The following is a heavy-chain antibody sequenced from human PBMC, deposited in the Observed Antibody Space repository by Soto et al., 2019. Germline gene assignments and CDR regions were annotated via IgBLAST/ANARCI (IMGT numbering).Heavy chain of an antibody. J-gene: IGHJ4*02. V-gene: IGHV4-4*02. Sequence: EMVPPSETLSLTCSVSGGSITNSNWWTWVRLPPAKGLEWIGDIYHAGSTKYNPSLERRVTISVDTSKNQFALTLTSVTAADTAVYFCARGPPIVGNTTPLDSWGRGTLVTVSS. CDR1: GGSITNSNW. CDR2: IYHAGST. D-gene: IGHD1-26*01. CDR3: ARGPPIVGNTTPLDS.